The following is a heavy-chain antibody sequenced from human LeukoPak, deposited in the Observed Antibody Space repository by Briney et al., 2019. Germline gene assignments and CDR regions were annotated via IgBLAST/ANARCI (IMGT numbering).Heavy chain of an antibody. CDR2: LYYSGSS. CDR1: GDSSRSSDSY. D-gene: IGHD5-12*01. Sequence: PSETLSLTCTVSGDSSRSSDSYRGWIRQPPGKGLEWIGSLYYSGSSYYYPSLKSRVTILVDTSKNQFSLKLSSVTAADTAVYYCAKTIPDIVATINDYYYYMDVWGKGTTVTVSS. V-gene: IGHV4-39*07. CDR3: AKTIPDIVATINDYYYYMDV. J-gene: IGHJ6*03.